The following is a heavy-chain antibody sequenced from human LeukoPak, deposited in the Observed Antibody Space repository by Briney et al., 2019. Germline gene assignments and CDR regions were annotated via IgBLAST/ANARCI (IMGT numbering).Heavy chain of an antibody. D-gene: IGHD1-26*01. V-gene: IGHV3-43D*03. CDR3: AKDYAVGVDNYYYYYMDV. CDR2: ISWDGGST. CDR1: GFTFDDYA. Sequence: PGGSLRLSCAASGFTFDDYAMHWVRQAPGKGLEWVSLISWDGGSTYYADSVKGRFTISRDNSKNSLYLQMNSLRAEDTALYYCAKDYAVGVDNYYYYYMDVWGKGTTVTVSS. J-gene: IGHJ6*03.